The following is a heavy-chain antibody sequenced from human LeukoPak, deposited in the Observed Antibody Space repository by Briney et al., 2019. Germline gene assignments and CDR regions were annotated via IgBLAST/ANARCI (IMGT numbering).Heavy chain of an antibody. CDR2: ISSSGSTI. CDR1: GFTFSDYY. D-gene: IGHD6-19*01. V-gene: IGHV3-11*04. J-gene: IGHJ4*02. CDR3: AREVDIAVAGLFDY. Sequence: PGGSLRLSCGASGFTFSDYYMSWIRQAPGKGPEWVSYISSSGSTIYYADSVKGRFTISRDNAKNSLYLQMNSLRAEDTAVYYCAREVDIAVAGLFDYWGQGTLVTVSS.